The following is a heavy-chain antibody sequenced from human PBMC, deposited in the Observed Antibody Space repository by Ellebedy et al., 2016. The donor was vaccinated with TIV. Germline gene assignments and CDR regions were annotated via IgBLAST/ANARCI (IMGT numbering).Heavy chain of an antibody. D-gene: IGHD3-22*01. V-gene: IGHV3-11*06. CDR2: ISSSSSYS. Sequence: GESLKISCAASGFTFSDYYMSWIRQAPGKGLEWVSYISSSSSYSNYTDSVKGRFTISRDNAKNSLYLQMNSLRAEDTAVYYCAKGTSSGFNYDRVGFEYWGQGALVTVSS. CDR1: GFTFSDYY. J-gene: IGHJ4*02. CDR3: AKGTSSGFNYDRVGFEY.